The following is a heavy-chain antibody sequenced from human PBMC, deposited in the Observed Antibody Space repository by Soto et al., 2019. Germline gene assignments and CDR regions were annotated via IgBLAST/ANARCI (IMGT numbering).Heavy chain of an antibody. V-gene: IGHV1-69*06. CDR2: IIPIFGTA. J-gene: IGHJ6*02. CDR3: ALGLFGELPQGYYYGMDV. CDR1: GGTFSSYA. Sequence: SVKVSCKASGGTFSSYALSWVRQAPGQGLEWMGGIIPIFGTANYAQKFQGRVTITADKSTSTAYMELSSLRSEDTAVYYCALGLFGELPQGYYYGMDVWGQGTTVTVSS. D-gene: IGHD3-10*02.